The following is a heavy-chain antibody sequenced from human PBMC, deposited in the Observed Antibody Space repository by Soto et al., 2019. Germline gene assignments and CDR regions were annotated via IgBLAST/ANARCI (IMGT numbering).Heavy chain of an antibody. CDR3: VRDRYSSGWYPVRGY. CDR2: ISNDGSNK. J-gene: IGHJ4*02. V-gene: IGHV3-30*03. CDR1: GFIFSTFG. D-gene: IGHD6-19*01. Sequence: GGSLRLSCAASGFIFSTFGMHWVRQAPGKGLEWVAVISNDGSNKYYADSVKGRFTTSRDNSKNTLYVQMNSLKVEDTAVYYCVRDRYSSGWYPVRGYWGQGTLVTVSS.